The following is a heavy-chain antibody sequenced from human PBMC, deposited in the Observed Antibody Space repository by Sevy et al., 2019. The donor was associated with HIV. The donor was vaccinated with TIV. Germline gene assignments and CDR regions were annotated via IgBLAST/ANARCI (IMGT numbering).Heavy chain of an antibody. Sequence: ASVKVSCKASGGTFSSYAISWVRQAPGQGLEWMGRIIPILGIANYAQKFQGRVTITADKSTSTAYMELSSLRSEDTAVDYCARGGYYDSSGYYYDDAFDIWGQGTMVTVSS. CDR3: ARGGYYDSSGYYYDDAFDI. V-gene: IGHV1-69*04. J-gene: IGHJ3*02. CDR2: IIPILGIA. CDR1: GGTFSSYA. D-gene: IGHD3-22*01.